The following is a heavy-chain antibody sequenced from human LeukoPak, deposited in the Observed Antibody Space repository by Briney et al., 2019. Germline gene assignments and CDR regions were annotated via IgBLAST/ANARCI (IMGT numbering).Heavy chain of an antibody. J-gene: IGHJ4*02. CDR2: IIGGAGGT. CDR1: GFTFSSCA. D-gene: IGHD2-2*01. Sequence: PGGSLRLSCAASGFTFSSCAMSWVRQAPGKGLEWVSGIIGGAGGTYYADSVKGRFTISRDNAKNTLYLQVNSLRAEDTAVYYCAHGSMYQLDYWGQGTLVTVSS. CDR3: AHGSMYQLDY. V-gene: IGHV3-23*01.